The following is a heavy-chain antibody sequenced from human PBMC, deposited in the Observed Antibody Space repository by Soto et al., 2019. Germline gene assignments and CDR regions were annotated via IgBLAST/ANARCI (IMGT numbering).Heavy chain of an antibody. CDR1: GGSISSGGYY. Sequence: SETLSLTCTVSGGSISSGGYYWSWIRQHPGKGLEWIGYIYYSGSTYYNPSLKSRVTISVDTSKNQFSLKLSSVTAADTAVYYCARDGGLDCGGDCSHPQRGWWFDPWGQGTLVTVSS. CDR2: IYYSGST. V-gene: IGHV4-31*03. D-gene: IGHD2-21*02. CDR3: ARDGGLDCGGDCSHPQRGWWFDP. J-gene: IGHJ5*02.